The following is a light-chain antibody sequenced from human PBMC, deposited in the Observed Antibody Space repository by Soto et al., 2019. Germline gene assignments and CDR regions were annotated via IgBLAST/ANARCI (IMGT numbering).Light chain of an antibody. CDR1: RSVRNY. V-gene: IGKV3-11*01. CDR3: QQRSNWPIT. CDR2: DAS. J-gene: IGKJ5*01. Sequence: EIVLTQSPATLSLSPGESATLSCRAIRSVRNYLSWYQQKPGQAPRLLIYDASSRPTDIPARFSGSGSGTDFTLTISSLEPEDFALDYCQQRSNWPITFGQGTRLEIK.